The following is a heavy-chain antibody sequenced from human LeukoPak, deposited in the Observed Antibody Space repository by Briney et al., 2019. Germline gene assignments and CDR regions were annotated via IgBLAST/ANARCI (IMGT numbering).Heavy chain of an antibody. CDR3: WRIKGLNSSPTHYYYMDV. D-gene: IGHD6-13*01. J-gene: IGHJ6*03. CDR1: IGSISNYY. V-gene: IGHV4-59*01. Sequence: SETLSLTRAVSIGSISNYYWTCIRQPPGKGLEWIAYMYYSGSTNYNPSLKSRVTISVDTSKNQFSLKLSSATVADTAVYYCWRIKGLNSSPTHYYYMDVWGKGTTVTVSS. CDR2: MYYSGST.